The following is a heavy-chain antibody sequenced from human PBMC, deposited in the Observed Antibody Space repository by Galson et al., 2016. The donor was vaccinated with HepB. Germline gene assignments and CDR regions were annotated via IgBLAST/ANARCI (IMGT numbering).Heavy chain of an antibody. CDR3: AREVDRWRIDY. Sequence: TLSLTCSVSGASISSGGYYWSWIRQNPGQGLEWIGYIYYSGSTYYNPSLKSRITISLDTSKNQLSLRLTSVTAADTARYYCAREVDRWRIDYWGQGTLVTVSS. V-gene: IGHV4-31*03. D-gene: IGHD5-24*01. J-gene: IGHJ4*02. CDR2: IYYSGST. CDR1: GASISSGGYY.